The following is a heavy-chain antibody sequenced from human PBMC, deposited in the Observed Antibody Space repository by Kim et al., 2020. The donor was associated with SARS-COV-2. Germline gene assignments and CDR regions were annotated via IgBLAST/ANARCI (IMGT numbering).Heavy chain of an antibody. Sequence: YNPSIQGQVALSVDKSINTAYLQWSSLEASDTAIYYCGRRNCGCWSYSFDYWGQGTLVTVSS. D-gene: IGHD3-10*01. CDR3: GRRNCGCWSYSFDY. J-gene: IGHJ4*02. V-gene: IGHV5-51*01.